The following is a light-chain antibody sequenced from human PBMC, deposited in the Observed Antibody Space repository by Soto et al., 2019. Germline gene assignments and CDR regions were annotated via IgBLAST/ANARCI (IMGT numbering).Light chain of an antibody. V-gene: IGKV3-15*01. CDR2: DAS. J-gene: IGKJ1*01. CDR1: ESVGSN. CDR3: QKFHEWPWK. Sequence: EIVMTQSPVTLSVSPGERATLSCRASESVGSNLAWYQQKPGQPPRLLNYDASMRETGVPPRFSGSGSGTELTIKISTMKYEDFALYFCQKFHEWPWKVGQETKV.